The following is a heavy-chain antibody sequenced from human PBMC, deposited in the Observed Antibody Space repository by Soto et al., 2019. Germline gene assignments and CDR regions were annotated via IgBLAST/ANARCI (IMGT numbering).Heavy chain of an antibody. D-gene: IGHD2-2*01. J-gene: IGHJ6*02. Sequence: QVQLVQSGAEVKKPGSSVKVSCKASGGTFGSYAIRWVRQAPGQGLEWMGGIIPITATANYAQKFPGRVTNTAGECKSTAARQLSSLRSEDTAVYYCARSQDSSTSLEIYYYFYYGMDDWGQGTTVTVSS. CDR1: GGTFGSYA. CDR2: IIPITATA. V-gene: IGHV1-69*01. CDR3: ARSQDSSTSLEIYYYFYYGMDD.